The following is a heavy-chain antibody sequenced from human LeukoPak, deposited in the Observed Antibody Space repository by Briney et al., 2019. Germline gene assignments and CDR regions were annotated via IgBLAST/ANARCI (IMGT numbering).Heavy chain of an antibody. J-gene: IGHJ5*02. Sequence: SVKLSCKASGGTFSSYAISWVRQAPGQGLEWMGGIIPIFGTANYAQKFQGRVTITADKSTSTAYMELSSLRSEDTAVYYCARDRITGMFDWFDPWGQGTLVTVSS. CDR1: GGTFSSYA. CDR2: IIPIFGTA. D-gene: IGHD1-20*01. V-gene: IGHV1-69*06. CDR3: ARDRITGMFDWFDP.